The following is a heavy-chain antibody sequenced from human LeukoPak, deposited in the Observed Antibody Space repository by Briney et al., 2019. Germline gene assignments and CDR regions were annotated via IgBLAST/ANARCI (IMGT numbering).Heavy chain of an antibody. D-gene: IGHD2-15*01. CDR1: GFTVSSSF. V-gene: IGHV3-53*01. CDR3: AKSRTATCYDGSDY. J-gene: IGHJ4*02. Sequence: GGSLRLSCAASGFTVSSSFMSWVRQAPGKGLEWVSVLYDDGATKYADSVKGRFTISRDNSKNTLYLQMNSLRAEDTALYYCAKSRTATCYDGSDYWGQGTLVTVSS. CDR2: LYDDGAT.